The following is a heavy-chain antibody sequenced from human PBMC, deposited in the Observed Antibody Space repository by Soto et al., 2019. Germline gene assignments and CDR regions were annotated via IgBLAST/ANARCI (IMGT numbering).Heavy chain of an antibody. Sequence: GGSLRLSCAASGFTFSSYSMNWVRQAPGKGLEWVSSISSSSSYIYYADSVKGRFTISRDNAKNSLYLQMNSLRAEDTAVYYCARDSLTMVRGVIPFGFDYWGQGTLVTVSS. CDR1: GFTFSSYS. CDR3: ARDSLTMVRGVIPFGFDY. D-gene: IGHD3-10*01. J-gene: IGHJ4*02. V-gene: IGHV3-21*01. CDR2: ISSSSSYI.